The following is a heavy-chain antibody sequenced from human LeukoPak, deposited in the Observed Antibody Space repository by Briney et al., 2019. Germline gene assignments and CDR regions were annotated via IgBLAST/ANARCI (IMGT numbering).Heavy chain of an antibody. Sequence: ASVKFSCKASGFTITSYDINWVRQASGQGLEWMGWMNPNRGTTGYAQKFQVRRTMTRNTSISTAYMELSSLRSEDTAVYYCARAIAVGSYYMDVWGKGTTVTVSS. CDR1: GFTITSYD. V-gene: IGHV1-8*01. CDR2: MNPNRGTT. D-gene: IGHD6-19*01. CDR3: ARAIAVGSYYMDV. J-gene: IGHJ6*03.